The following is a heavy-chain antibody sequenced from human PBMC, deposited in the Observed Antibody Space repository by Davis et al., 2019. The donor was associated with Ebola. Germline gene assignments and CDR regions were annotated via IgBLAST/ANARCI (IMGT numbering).Heavy chain of an antibody. Sequence: PSETLSLTCTVSGGSISSYYWSWIRQPPGKGLEWIGEINHSGSTNYNPSLKSRVTISVDTSKNQFSLKLSSVTAADTAVYYCARGSYDFWSGYYYMDVWGKGTTVTVSS. CDR3: ARGSYDFWSGYYYMDV. CDR2: INHSGST. CDR1: GGSISSYY. D-gene: IGHD3-3*01. J-gene: IGHJ6*03. V-gene: IGHV4-34*01.